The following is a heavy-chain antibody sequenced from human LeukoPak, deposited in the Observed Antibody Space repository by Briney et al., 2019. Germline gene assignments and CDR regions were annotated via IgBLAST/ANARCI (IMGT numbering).Heavy chain of an antibody. Sequence: ASVKVSCKAFGGSFISEAISWVRQAPGQGLEWMGGIIPIFGTANYAQKFQGRVTITTDESTSTAYMEVSSLRSEDTAVYDCGRKAGDRGGGSCYSIDYWGQGTLVTVSS. D-gene: IGHD2-15*01. CDR1: GGSFISEA. V-gene: IGHV1-69*05. J-gene: IGHJ4*02. CDR2: IIPIFGTA. CDR3: GRKAGDRGGGSCYSIDY.